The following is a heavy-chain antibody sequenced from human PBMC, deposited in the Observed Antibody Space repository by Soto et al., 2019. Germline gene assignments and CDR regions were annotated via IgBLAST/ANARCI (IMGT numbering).Heavy chain of an antibody. J-gene: IGHJ5*02. D-gene: IGHD2-2*01. CDR1: GYTFSGYY. CDR2: INPNSGGT. V-gene: IGHV1-2*02. CDR3: ARDSPLYRSSSSCYSGWFDP. Sequence: VASVKVSCKASGYTFSGYYMHWVRQAPGQGLEWMGWINPNSGGTNYAQKFQGRVTMTRDTSISTAYMELSRLRSDYTAVYYCARDSPLYRSSSSCYSGWFDPWGQGTLVTVSS.